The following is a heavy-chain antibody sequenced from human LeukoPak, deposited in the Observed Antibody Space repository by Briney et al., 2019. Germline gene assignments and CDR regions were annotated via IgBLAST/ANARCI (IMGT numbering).Heavy chain of an antibody. J-gene: IGHJ4*02. CDR3: ARVRGDYGGNPNDY. D-gene: IGHD4-23*01. V-gene: IGHV3-9*01. CDR2: ITWNRDNI. Sequence: GGSLRLSCAASGFTFDDYAMHWVRQAPGKGLEWVSGITWNRDNIGYGDSVKGRFTISRDNVKNVLYLQMTSLRPEDTALYYCARVRGDYGGNPNDYWGQGTLVTVSS. CDR1: GFTFDDYA.